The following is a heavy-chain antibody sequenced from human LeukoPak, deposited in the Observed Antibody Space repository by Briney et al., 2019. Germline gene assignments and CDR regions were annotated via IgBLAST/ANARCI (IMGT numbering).Heavy chain of an antibody. Sequence: PSETLSLTCDVSGGSISSSNWWIWVRQSPGKGLEWIGEMYHGGRTSYHPSLKSRVTISVDKSKNQFSLKLTSATAADTAVYYCAKRPYCSGGSCYGEFDYWGQGTLVTVSS. D-gene: IGHD2-15*01. V-gene: IGHV4-4*02. J-gene: IGHJ4*02. CDR3: AKRPYCSGGSCYGEFDY. CDR1: GGSISSSNW. CDR2: MYHGGRT.